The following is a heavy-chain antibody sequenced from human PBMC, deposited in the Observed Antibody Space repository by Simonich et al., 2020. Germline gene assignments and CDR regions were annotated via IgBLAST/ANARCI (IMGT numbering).Heavy chain of an antibody. J-gene: IGHJ6*02. V-gene: IGHV3-48*03. CDR3: ARDFRLQLVEIGTYYYYGMDV. CDR2: IGSGGSTI. Sequence: EVQLVESGEGLVQPGGSLRLSCAASGFTFSSYEMNWVRQAPGKGLEWVSYIGSGGSTIYYADSVKGRFTISRDNAKNSLYLQMNSLRAEDTAVYYCARDFRLQLVEIGTYYYYGMDVWGQGTTVTVSS. CDR1: GFTFSSYE. D-gene: IGHD6-6*01.